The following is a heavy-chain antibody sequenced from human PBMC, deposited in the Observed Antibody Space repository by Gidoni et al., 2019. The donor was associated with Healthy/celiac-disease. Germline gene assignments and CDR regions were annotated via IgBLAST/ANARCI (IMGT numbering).Heavy chain of an antibody. CDR3: TVGAPKDY. V-gene: IGHV3-73*02. CDR2: IRSKANSNAT. CDR1: GFTFSGSA. J-gene: IGHJ4*02. D-gene: IGHD1-26*01. Sequence: EVQLVESGGGLVQPGGSLKLSCAASGFTFSGSAMHWVRQASGNGLAWVGRIRSKANSNATAYAASVKGRFTISRDDSKNTAYLQMNSLKTEDTAVYYCTVGAPKDYWGQGTLVTVSS.